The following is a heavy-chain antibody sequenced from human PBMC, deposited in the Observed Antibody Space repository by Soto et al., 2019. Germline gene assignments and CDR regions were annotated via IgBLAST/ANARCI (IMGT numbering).Heavy chain of an antibody. CDR1: GFTVSNHY. J-gene: IGHJ6*02. Sequence: GGSLRLSCAASGFTVSNHYMNWVRQAPGKGLEWVSIFDSGGGTKNADSVKGRFTISRDTSKNTVYLQMNSQRVEDTAVYYCARKPPAAIQGWAYGMDVWGQGTTVTVSS. D-gene: IGHD2-2*01. CDR3: ARKPPAAIQGWAYGMDV. CDR2: FDSGGGT. V-gene: IGHV3-53*01.